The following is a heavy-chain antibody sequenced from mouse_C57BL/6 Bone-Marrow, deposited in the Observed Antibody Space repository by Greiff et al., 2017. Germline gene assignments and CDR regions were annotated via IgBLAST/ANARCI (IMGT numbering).Heavy chain of an antibody. CDR3: ARQVYDYLDY. J-gene: IGHJ2*01. D-gene: IGHD2-3*01. CDR1: GFTFSSYG. Sequence: VQLKESGGDLVKPGGSLKLSCAASGFTFSSYGMSWVRQTPDKRLEWVATISSGGSYTYYPDSVKGRFTITRDNAKNTLYLQMSSLKSEDTAMYYCARQVYDYLDYCGQGTTLTVSS. V-gene: IGHV5-6*01. CDR2: ISSGGSYT.